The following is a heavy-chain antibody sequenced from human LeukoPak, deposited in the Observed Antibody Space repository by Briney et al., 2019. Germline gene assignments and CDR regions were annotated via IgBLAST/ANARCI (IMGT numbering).Heavy chain of an antibody. J-gene: IGHJ6*03. D-gene: IGHD2-8*01. V-gene: IGHV3-23*01. Sequence: GRSLTLSCAASGSTSSSYAMSWVRQAPGKGLEWVSAISGSGGSTYYADSVKGRSTISRDNSKNTLYLQMNSLRAEDTTVYYCAKARRVLCMDVWGKGTTVTVSS. CDR1: GSTSSSYA. CDR2: ISGSGGST. CDR3: AKARRVLCMDV.